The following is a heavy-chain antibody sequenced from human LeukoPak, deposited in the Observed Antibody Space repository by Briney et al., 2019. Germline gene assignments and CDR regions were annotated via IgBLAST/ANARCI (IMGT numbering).Heavy chain of an antibody. V-gene: IGHV3-11*01. J-gene: IGHJ4*02. CDR2: ISSSGSTI. Sequence: LSLTCAVYGGSFSGYYWSWIRQAPGKGLEWVSYISSSGSTIYYADSVKGRFTISRDNAKNSLYLQMNSLRAEDTAVYYCARVSYGGDFDYWGQGTLVTVSS. CDR1: GGSFSGYY. CDR3: ARVSYGGDFDY. D-gene: IGHD3-16*01.